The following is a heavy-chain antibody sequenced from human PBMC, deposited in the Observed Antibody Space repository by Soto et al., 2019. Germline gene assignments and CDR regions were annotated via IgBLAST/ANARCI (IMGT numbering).Heavy chain of an antibody. J-gene: IGHJ5*02. CDR3: ASSSTVLLPTAMTGWFDP. CDR2: ISNSGGRT. Sequence: EVQLLESGGGLVQPGGSLRLSCAASGFTFSSYAMSWVHQAPGKGLEWVSTISNSGGRTYYADSVKGRFAISRDNSKNTLYLQMTSLRPEDTAIYYCASSSTVLLPTAMTGWFDPWGQGTLVTVSS. V-gene: IGHV3-23*01. D-gene: IGHD2-2*01. CDR1: GFTFSSYA.